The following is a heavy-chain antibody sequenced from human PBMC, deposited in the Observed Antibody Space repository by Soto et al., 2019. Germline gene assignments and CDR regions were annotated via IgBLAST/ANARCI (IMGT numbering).Heavy chain of an antibody. J-gene: IGHJ4*02. CDR2: IYYSGST. V-gene: IGHV4-59*01. CDR1: GGSISSYY. Sequence: SETLSLTCTVSGGSISSYYWSWIRQPPGKGLEWIGYIYYSGSTNYNPSLKSRVTISVDTSKNQFSLKLSSVTAADTAVYYCAREVDTDFDYWGQGTLVTVSS. CDR3: AREVDTDFDY. D-gene: IGHD5-18*01.